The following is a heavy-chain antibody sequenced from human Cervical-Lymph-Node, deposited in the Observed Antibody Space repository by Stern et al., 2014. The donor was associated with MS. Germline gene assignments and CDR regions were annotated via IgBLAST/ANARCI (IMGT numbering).Heavy chain of an antibody. CDR3: GREERRLQAIDI. V-gene: IGHV1-69*01. J-gene: IGHJ3*02. D-gene: IGHD4-11*01. Sequence: QLVQSGAVVRTPGSSVRVSCRASGVTFSRSAIGWVRQAPGQGLAWLGVIIPIFGPPNDSQKFVGRLTLTAEASTNAAWMELTSLRSEDSAVYYCGREERRLQAIDIWGQGTVVTVSS. CDR1: GVTFSRSA. CDR2: IIPIFGPP.